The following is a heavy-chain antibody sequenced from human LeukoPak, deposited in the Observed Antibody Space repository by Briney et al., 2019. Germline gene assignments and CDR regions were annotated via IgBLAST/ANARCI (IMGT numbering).Heavy chain of an antibody. CDR2: IYYSGST. D-gene: IGHD3-9*01. CDR1: GGSISSYY. J-gene: IGHJ5*02. Sequence: PSETLSLTCTVSGGSISSYYRSWIRQPPGKGLEWIGYIYYSGSTNYNPSLKSRVTISVDTSKNQFSLKLSSVTAADTAVYYCAREYYDILTGYSNYNWCDPWGQGTLVTVSS. V-gene: IGHV4-59*01. CDR3: AREYYDILTGYSNYNWCDP.